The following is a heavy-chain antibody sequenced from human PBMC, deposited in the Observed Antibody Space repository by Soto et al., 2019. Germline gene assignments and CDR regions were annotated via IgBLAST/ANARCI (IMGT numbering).Heavy chain of an antibody. J-gene: IGHJ4*02. V-gene: IGHV4-30-2*01. CDR2: IYHSGST. Sequence: SETLSLTCAVSGGSISSGGYSWSWIRQPPGKGLEWIGYIYHSGSTYYNPSLKSRVTISVDRSKNQFSLKLSSVTAADTAVYYCARSSRSSTSCSCFDYWGQGTLVTVSS. D-gene: IGHD2-2*01. CDR3: ARSSRSSTSCSCFDY. CDR1: GGSISSGGYS.